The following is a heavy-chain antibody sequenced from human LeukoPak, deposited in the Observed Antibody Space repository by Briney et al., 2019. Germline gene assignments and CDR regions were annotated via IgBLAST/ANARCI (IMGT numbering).Heavy chain of an antibody. D-gene: IGHD3-22*01. CDR1: GFTFTNYV. V-gene: IGHV3-64D*06. CDR3: VKDSYDNTGYEYFQH. Sequence: SGGSLRLSCSASGFTFTNYVMYWVRQAPGKGLECVSGISSNGGNTYYADSVKGRFTISRDNSKNTLYLQMSSLGAEDTAVYYCVKDSYDNTGYEYFQHWGQGTLVTGSS. J-gene: IGHJ1*01. CDR2: ISSNGGNT.